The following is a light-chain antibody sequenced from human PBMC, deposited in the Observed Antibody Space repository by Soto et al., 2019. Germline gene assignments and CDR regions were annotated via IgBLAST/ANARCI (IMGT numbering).Light chain of an antibody. CDR2: EVN. CDR1: SSTIGDFNS. CDR3: SSYAGSNCL. Sequence: QSALTQPPSASGSPGQSVTISCTGTSSTIGDFNSVSWYQHHPDKAPKLVIYEVNKRPSGVPDRFSGSKSGNTASLTGSGLQAEDEADYYCSSYAGSNCLFGGGTKLTVL. V-gene: IGLV2-8*01. J-gene: IGLJ2*01.